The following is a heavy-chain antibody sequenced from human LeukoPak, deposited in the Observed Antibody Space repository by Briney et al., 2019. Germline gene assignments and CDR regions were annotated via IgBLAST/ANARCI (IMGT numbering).Heavy chain of an antibody. CDR1: GFTFSDSY. D-gene: IGHD5-18*01. CDR3: ARGKSPAMFTPVDY. J-gene: IGHJ4*02. Sequence: GSLGLSCAASGFTFSDSYMSWIRQPPGKGLEWNSCISTSGGTNYYADSVKGRFTISRDNAKKSLYLQMNSLRAEDTAVYYCARGKSPAMFTPVDYWGQGSLVTVSP. CDR2: ISTSGGTN. V-gene: IGHV3-11*01.